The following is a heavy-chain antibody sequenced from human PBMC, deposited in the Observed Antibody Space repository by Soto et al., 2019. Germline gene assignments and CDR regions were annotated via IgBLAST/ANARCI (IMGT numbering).Heavy chain of an antibody. V-gene: IGHV4-31*03. J-gene: IGHJ4*02. CDR1: GGSISSGGYY. CDR2: IYYSGST. CDR3: ERSVWFGELLLGY. D-gene: IGHD3-10*01. Sequence: SETLSLTCTVSGGSISSGGYYWSWIRQHPGKGLEWIGYIYYSGSTYYNPSLKSRVTISVDTSKNQFSLKLSSVTAADTAVYYWERSVWFGELLLGYWGQGPLVSVSS.